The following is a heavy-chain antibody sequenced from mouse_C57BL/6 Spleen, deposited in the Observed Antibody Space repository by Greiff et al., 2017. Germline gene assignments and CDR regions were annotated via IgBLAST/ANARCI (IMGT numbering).Heavy chain of an antibody. J-gene: IGHJ3*01. CDR3: AIYYYGSSFAY. V-gene: IGHV3-6*01. CDR1: GYSITSGYY. Sequence: EVQLVESGPGLVKPSQSLSLTCSVTGYSITSGYYWNWIRQLPGNKLEWMGYISYDGSNNYNPSLKNRISINRDTSKNQFFLKLNSVTTEGTATYYCAIYYYGSSFAYWGQGTLVTVSA. CDR2: ISYDGSN. D-gene: IGHD1-1*01.